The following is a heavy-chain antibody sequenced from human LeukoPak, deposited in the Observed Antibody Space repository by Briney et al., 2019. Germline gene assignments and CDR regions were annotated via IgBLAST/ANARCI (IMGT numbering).Heavy chain of an antibody. J-gene: IGHJ4*02. Sequence: SVKASCKASGGTFSSYAISWVRQAPGQGLEWMGGIIPIFGTANYAQKFQGRVTITADESTSTAYMELSSLRSEDTAVYYCARENGDRVAYYFDYWGQGTLVTVSS. CDR1: GGTFSSYA. V-gene: IGHV1-69*13. CDR3: ARENGDRVAYYFDY. D-gene: IGHD3-3*01. CDR2: IIPIFGTA.